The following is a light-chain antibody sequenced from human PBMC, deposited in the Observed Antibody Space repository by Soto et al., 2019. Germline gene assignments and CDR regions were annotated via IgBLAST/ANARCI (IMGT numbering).Light chain of an antibody. J-gene: IGKJ1*01. CDR1: QDIHVF. V-gene: IGKV1-39*01. CDR2: SAS. CDR3: QQSYSSPWT. Sequence: DIQLTQSPSLLSASEGDSVTITCRASQDIHVFLAWYQHKPGKAPRLLIDSASTLQSGVPSRFSGSGSGTDFTLTITGLHPEDFATYYCQQSYSSPWTFGQGTKVGI.